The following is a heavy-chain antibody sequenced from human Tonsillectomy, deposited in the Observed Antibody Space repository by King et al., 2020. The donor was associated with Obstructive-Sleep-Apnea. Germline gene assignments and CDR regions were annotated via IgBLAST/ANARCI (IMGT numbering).Heavy chain of an antibody. CDR2: ISYDGSNK. CDR3: ARTDILTGYYNC. J-gene: IGHJ4*02. Sequence: QLVQSGGGVVQPGRSLRLSCAASGFTFSSYAMHWVRQAPGKGLEWVAVISYDGSNKYYADSVKGRFTISRDNSKNTLYLQMNSLRAEDTAVYYCARTDILTGYYNCWGQGTLVTVSS. V-gene: IGHV3-30*04. D-gene: IGHD3-9*01. CDR1: GFTFSSYA.